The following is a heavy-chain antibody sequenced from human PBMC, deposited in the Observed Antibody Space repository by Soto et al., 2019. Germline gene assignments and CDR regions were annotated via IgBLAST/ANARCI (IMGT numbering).Heavy chain of an antibody. Sequence: SETLSLTCAVYGGSFSGYYWSWIRQPPGKGLEWIGEINHSGSTNYNPSLKSRVTISVDTSKNQFSLKLSSVTAADTAVYCCARLEGLATISYYFDFWGPGALVTVSS. CDR2: INHSGST. V-gene: IGHV4-34*01. CDR1: GGSFSGYY. D-gene: IGHD3-9*01. J-gene: IGHJ4*02. CDR3: ARLEGLATISYYFDF.